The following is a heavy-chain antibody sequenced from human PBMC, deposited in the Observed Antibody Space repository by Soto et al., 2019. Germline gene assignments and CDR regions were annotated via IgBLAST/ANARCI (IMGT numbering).Heavy chain of an antibody. V-gene: IGHV3-53*01. CDR1: GFTVSSHY. CDR3: AREDIVVVPAAKPTCYYYYGMDV. CDR2: IYSGGST. J-gene: IGHJ6*02. Sequence: EVQLVESGGGLIQPGGSLRLSCAASGFTVSSHYMSWVRQAPGKGLEWVSVIYSGGSTYYADSVKGRFTISRDNSKNTLYLQMNSLRAEDTAVYYCAREDIVVVPAAKPTCYYYYGMDVWGQGTTVTVSS. D-gene: IGHD2-2*01.